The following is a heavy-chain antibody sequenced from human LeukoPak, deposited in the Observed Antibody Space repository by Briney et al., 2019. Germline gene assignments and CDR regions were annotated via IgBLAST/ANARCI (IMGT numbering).Heavy chain of an antibody. V-gene: IGHV3-7*03. J-gene: IGHJ4*02. CDR2: IKQDGSEK. Sequence: GGSLRLSCAASGFTFSSYWMSWVRQAPGKGLEWVANIKQDGSEKYYVDSVKGRFTISRDNSKNTLYLQMNSLRAEDTAVYYCARDLGIAARPSDYWGQGTLVTVSS. CDR3: ARDLGIAARPSDY. CDR1: GFTFSSYW. D-gene: IGHD6-6*01.